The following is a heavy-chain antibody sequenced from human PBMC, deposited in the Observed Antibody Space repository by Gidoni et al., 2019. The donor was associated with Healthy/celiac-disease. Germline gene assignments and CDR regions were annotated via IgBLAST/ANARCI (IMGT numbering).Heavy chain of an antibody. Sequence: QLQLQESGPGLVKPSETLSLTCTVSGGSISSSSYYWGWIRQPPGKGLEWIGSIYYSGSTYYNPSLKSRVTISVDTSKNQFSLKLSSVTAADTAVYYCVTLGYSSSWDIDYWGQGTLVTVSS. J-gene: IGHJ4*02. CDR2: IYYSGST. CDR3: VTLGYSSSWDIDY. CDR1: GGSISSSSYY. D-gene: IGHD6-13*01. V-gene: IGHV4-39*01.